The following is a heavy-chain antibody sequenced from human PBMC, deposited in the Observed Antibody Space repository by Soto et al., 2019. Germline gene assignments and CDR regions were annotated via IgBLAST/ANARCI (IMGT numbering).Heavy chain of an antibody. CDR2: FDPEDGET. CDR3: ATVVSPGDQNWFDP. J-gene: IGHJ5*02. CDR1: GYTLTDLS. V-gene: IGHV1-24*01. Sequence: ASVKVSCKVSGYTLTDLSMHWVRQAPGKGLEWMGGFDPEDGETIYAQKFQGRVTMTEDTSTDTAYMELSSLRSEDTAVYYCATVVSPGDQNWFDPWGQGTLVTVSS. D-gene: IGHD2-21*02.